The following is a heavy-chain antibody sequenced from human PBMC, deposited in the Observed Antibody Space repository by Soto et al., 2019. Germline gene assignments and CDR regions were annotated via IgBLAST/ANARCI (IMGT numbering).Heavy chain of an antibody. CDR1: GFTFSSYA. D-gene: IGHD5-18*01. CDR3: AKGRRIQFISGMDV. V-gene: IGHV3-23*01. Sequence: GGSLRLSCAASGFTFSSYAMRWVRQAPGKGLEWVSAISGSGGSTYYADSVKGRFTISRDNSKNTLYLQMNSLRAEDTAVYYCAKGRRIQFISGMDVWGQGTTVTVSS. CDR2: ISGSGGST. J-gene: IGHJ6*02.